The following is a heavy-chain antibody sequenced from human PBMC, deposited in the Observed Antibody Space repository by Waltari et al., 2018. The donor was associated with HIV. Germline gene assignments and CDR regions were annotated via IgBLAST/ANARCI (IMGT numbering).Heavy chain of an antibody. J-gene: IGHJ4*02. CDR1: EFRFILYS. D-gene: IGHD1-20*01. CDR2: ISSTSAYL. V-gene: IGHV3-21*02. Sequence: EVQLVQSGGGLVRPGGSLRLSCVGSEFRFILYSMSWVRQAPGKGLEWVSSISSTSAYLDYADSVRSRLTISRDNAQSSLFLQMDRLRPEDTGVYYCARLITNAPPNFDLWGQGTLVAVSS. CDR3: ARLITNAPPNFDL.